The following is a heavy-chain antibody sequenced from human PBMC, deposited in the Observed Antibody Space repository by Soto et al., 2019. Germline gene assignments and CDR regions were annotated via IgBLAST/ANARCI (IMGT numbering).Heavy chain of an antibody. CDR2: IDPSDSYT. CDR1: GYIFTSYW. Sequence: PVESLKISCKGSGYIFTSYWISCFRERPGKGLEWMGRIDPSDSYTNYSPSFQGHVTISADKSISTAYLQWSSLKASDTAMYYCAASVQTGTTYEYYFDYWGQGTLVTVS. V-gene: IGHV5-10-1*01. CDR3: AASVQTGTTYEYYFDY. J-gene: IGHJ4*02. D-gene: IGHD1-7*01.